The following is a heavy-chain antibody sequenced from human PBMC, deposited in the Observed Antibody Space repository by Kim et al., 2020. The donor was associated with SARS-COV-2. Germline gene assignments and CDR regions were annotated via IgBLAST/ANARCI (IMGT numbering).Heavy chain of an antibody. D-gene: IGHD2-15*01. J-gene: IGHJ3*02. CDR3: AGEAVYCSGGSCYKGCGAFGI. CDR1: GFTVSSNY. Sequence: GGSLRLSCAASGFTVSSNYMSWVRQAPGKGLEGVSVIYSGGSTYYADSAQGRFTISRHNSKNTLYLQMNSLRAEDTAEYYCAGEAVYCSGGSCYKGCGAFGIWGQGTMVTVSS. V-gene: IGHV3-53*04. CDR2: IYSGGST.